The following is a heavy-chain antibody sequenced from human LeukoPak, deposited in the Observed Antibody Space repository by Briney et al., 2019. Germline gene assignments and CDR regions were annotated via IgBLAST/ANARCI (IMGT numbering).Heavy chain of an antibody. V-gene: IGHV3-48*04. CDR1: GFTFSSYS. J-gene: IGHJ4*02. CDR2: ITSISSAI. D-gene: IGHD4-17*01. CDR3: ASVWGMTTEPY. Sequence: GGSLRLSCAASGFTFSSYSMNWARQAPGRGLEWVSFITSISSAIYYAGSVKGRFTTSRDNAKNSLYMQMNSVRAEDTAVYYCASVWGMTTEPYWGQGTLVTVSS.